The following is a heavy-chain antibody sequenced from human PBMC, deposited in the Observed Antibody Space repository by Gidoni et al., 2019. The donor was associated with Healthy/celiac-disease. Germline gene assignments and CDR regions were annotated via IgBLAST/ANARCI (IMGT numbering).Heavy chain of an antibody. D-gene: IGHD3-3*01. V-gene: IGHV3-15*01. CDR3: TTDWTLYYYGMDV. CDR2: RKSKTEGGTT. Sequence: EVQLWHPGGGVVKPGGSLRRPCAASGCTFRNAWMSWVRQAPGKGLEGVGRRKSKTEGGTTDYAAPVKGRVTISRDDSKNTLYLQMNSLKTEDTAVYYCTTDWTLYYYGMDVWGQGTTVTVS. CDR1: GCTFRNAW. J-gene: IGHJ6*02.